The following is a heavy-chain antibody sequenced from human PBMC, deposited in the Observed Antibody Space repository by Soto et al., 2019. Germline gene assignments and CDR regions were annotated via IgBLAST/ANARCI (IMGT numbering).Heavy chain of an antibody. J-gene: IGHJ3*02. D-gene: IGHD3-3*01. V-gene: IGHV3-23*01. Sequence: GGSLRLSCAASGFTFSSYAMSWVRQAPGKGLEWVSAISGSGGSTYYADSVKGRFTISRDNSKNTLYLQMNSLRAEDTAVYYCANLLTLGFGVVMTPDAFDIWGQGTMVTVSS. CDR2: ISGSGGST. CDR3: ANLLTLGFGVVMTPDAFDI. CDR1: GFTFSSYA.